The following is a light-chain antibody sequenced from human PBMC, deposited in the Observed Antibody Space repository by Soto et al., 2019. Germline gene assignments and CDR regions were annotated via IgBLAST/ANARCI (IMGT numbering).Light chain of an antibody. CDR1: QSVRSS. CDR2: DAS. Sequence: PGARATLSCRASQSVRSSLAWYQQKPGQAPRPLIYDASNRATGIPARFSGSGSGPAFTLTISSLEPEDFAVYYYQPHSNWPPEVTFGPGTKVDIK. J-gene: IGKJ3*01. CDR3: QPHSNWPPEVT. V-gene: IGKV3-11*01.